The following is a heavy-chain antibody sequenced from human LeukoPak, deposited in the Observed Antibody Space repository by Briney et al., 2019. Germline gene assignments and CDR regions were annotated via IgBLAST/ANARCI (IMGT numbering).Heavy chain of an antibody. CDR1: GFTFNSCG. D-gene: IGHD3-22*01. CDR2: VRFDGSDK. Sequence: GGSLRLSCAASGFTFNSCGMHWVRQAPGKGLEWVAFVRFDGSDKYYADSVKGRSTISRDNSKNTLYLQMNSLRAEDTAVYYCAKNYYDSGGMYFDYWGQGALVTVSS. CDR3: AKNYYDSGGMYFDY. V-gene: IGHV3-30*02. J-gene: IGHJ4*02.